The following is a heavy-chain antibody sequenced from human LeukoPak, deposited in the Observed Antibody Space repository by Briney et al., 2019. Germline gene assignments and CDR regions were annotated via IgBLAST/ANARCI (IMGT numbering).Heavy chain of an antibody. J-gene: IGHJ4*02. Sequence: GRSLRLSCAASGFTFSSYGMHWVRQAPGKGLEWVAVISYDGSNKYYADSVKGRFTISRDNSKNTLYLQMNSLRAEDTAVYYCAKDRDLFIRIAVAGTSDYWGQGTLVTVSS. V-gene: IGHV3-30*18. CDR2: ISYDGSNK. CDR3: AKDRDLFIRIAVAGTSDY. CDR1: GFTFSSYG. D-gene: IGHD6-19*01.